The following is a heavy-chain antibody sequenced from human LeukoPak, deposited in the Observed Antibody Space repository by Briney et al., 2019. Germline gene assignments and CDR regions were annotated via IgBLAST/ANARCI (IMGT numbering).Heavy chain of an antibody. CDR1: GFTSSTSE. CDR2: IRYDGSNK. D-gene: IGHD3-22*01. V-gene: IGHV3-30*02. J-gene: IGHJ4*02. CDR3: AKDANLYYYDSSGYLGY. Sequence: GGSLRLSCAASGFTSSTSEMQWVRQAPGKGLEWVAFIRYDGSNKYYADSVKGRFTISRDNSKNTLYLQMNSLRAEDTAVYYCAKDANLYYYDSSGYLGYWGQGTLVTVSS.